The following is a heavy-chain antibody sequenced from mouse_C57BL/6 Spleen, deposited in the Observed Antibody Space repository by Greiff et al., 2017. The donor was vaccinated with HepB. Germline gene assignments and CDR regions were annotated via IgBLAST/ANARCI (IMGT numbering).Heavy chain of an antibody. J-gene: IGHJ2*01. CDR3: ARSYGNYLYYFDY. D-gene: IGHD2-1*01. V-gene: IGHV3-8*01. CDR1: GYSVTSDY. Sequence: EVQLVESGPGLAKPSQTLSLTCSVTGYSVTSDYWNWIRKFPGNKLEYMGYISYSGSTYYNPSLKSRISITRDTSKNQYYLQLNSVTTEDTATYYYARSYGNYLYYFDYWGQGTTLTVSS. CDR2: ISYSGST.